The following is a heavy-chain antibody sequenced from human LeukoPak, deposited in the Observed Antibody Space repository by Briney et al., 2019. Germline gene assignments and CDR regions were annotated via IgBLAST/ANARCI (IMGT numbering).Heavy chain of an antibody. CDR3: ARDEGVWSGSDH. Sequence: GGSLRLSCAASGFNFTNYRMNWVRQAPGKGLEWVSYINSRGSTIYYADSVKGRFTTSRDNAKNSLYLQMNSLRADDTAVYYCARDEGVWSGSDHWGPGTLVTVSS. J-gene: IGHJ4*02. V-gene: IGHV3-48*01. D-gene: IGHD3-3*01. CDR1: GFNFTNYR. CDR2: INSRGSTI.